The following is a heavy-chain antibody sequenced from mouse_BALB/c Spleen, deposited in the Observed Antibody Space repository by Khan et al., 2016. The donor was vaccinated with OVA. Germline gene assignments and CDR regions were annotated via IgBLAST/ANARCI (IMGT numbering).Heavy chain of an antibody. V-gene: IGHV2-2*01. D-gene: IGHD2-14*01. Sequence: QVRLQQSGPGLVQPSQSLSITCTVSGFSLTTYGVHWVRQSPGKGLEWLGLIWSGGNTDYNAAFISRLSITKDNSKRQVFFKMNSLQADDTAMYYCARNSYMYDFTYWGQGTLVTVSA. CDR3: ARNSYMYDFTY. CDR2: IWSGGNT. J-gene: IGHJ3*01. CDR1: GFSLTTYG.